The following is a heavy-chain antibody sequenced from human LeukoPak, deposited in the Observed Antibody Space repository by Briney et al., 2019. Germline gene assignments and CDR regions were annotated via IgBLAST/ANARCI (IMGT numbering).Heavy chain of an antibody. Sequence: PPETLSLTCAVSGASISSSNYYWGWVRQSPGKGLEWIGNIYSSGNTYYNASLKSRVTMYIDTSKNQFSLKLSSVTAADTAMYYCAKSNGYGLIDYWGQGTLVTVSS. V-gene: IGHV4-39*01. D-gene: IGHD5-12*01. J-gene: IGHJ4*02. CDR3: AKSNGYGLIDY. CDR1: GASISSSNYY. CDR2: IYSSGNT.